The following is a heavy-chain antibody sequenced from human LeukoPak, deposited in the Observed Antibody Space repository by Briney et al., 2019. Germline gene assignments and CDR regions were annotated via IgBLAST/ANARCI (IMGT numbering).Heavy chain of an antibody. Sequence: PSETLSLTCTVSGGSISSSSYYWGWIRQPPGKGLEWIGSIYYSGSTYYNPSLKSRVTISVDTSKNQFSLKLSSVTAADTAVYCCAGVKTTVTSGYYYGMDVWGQGTTVTVSS. D-gene: IGHD4-17*01. V-gene: IGHV4-39*07. J-gene: IGHJ6*02. CDR1: GGSISSSSYY. CDR3: AGVKTTVTSGYYYGMDV. CDR2: IYYSGST.